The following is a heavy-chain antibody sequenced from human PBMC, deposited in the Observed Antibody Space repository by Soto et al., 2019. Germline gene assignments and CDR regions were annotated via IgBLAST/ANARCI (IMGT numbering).Heavy chain of an antibody. Sequence: SQTLSLTCAISGDSVSSNSAAWNWIRQSPSRGLEWLGRTYYRSKGYNDYAVSVKSRITINPDTSKNQYYLQLNSVTPEDTAVYYDARGLRGTVSVFQEGLPIDYWGQGTLVTVSS. V-gene: IGHV6-1*01. CDR1: GDSVSSNSAA. D-gene: IGHD3-3*01. J-gene: IGHJ4*02. CDR2: TYYRSKGYN. CDR3: ARGLRGTVSVFQEGLPIDY.